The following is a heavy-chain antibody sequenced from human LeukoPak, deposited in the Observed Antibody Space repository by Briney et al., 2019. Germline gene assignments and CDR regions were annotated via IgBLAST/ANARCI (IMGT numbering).Heavy chain of an antibody. Sequence: PGGSLRLSCAASGFTFSSYAMSWVRQAPGKGLEWVSAISGSGGSTYYADSVKGRFTISRDNSKNTLYLQMNSLRAEDTAVYYCAKAVYRFGIEYYFDYWGQGTLVTVSS. CDR2: ISGSGGST. D-gene: IGHD5-18*01. CDR3: AKAVYRFGIEYYFDY. CDR1: GFTFSSYA. V-gene: IGHV3-23*01. J-gene: IGHJ4*02.